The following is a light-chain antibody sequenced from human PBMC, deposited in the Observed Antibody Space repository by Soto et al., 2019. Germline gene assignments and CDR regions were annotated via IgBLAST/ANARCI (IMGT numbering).Light chain of an antibody. Sequence: EIEMTQSPATLSVSLGERATISCRASQSVSSSLAWYQQKPGKAPRLLIHGASSRTTGIPERFSGSGSGTDFTLTISRLEPDDFAAYYCHQYSSSSWTFGQGTKVDIK. CDR3: HQYSSSSWT. CDR2: GAS. J-gene: IGKJ1*01. V-gene: IGKV3-20*01. CDR1: QSVSSS.